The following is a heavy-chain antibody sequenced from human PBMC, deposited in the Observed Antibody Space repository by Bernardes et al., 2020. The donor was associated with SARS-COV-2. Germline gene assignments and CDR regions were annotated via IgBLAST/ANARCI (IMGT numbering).Heavy chain of an antibody. D-gene: IGHD5-18*01. V-gene: IGHV3-7*01. Sequence: GGSLRLSCAASGFTFSCHSMSWVRQAPGKGLEWVANIKEDGSEKNYVDSVKGRFSISRDNAKNSLYLQMNSLRAEDTAVYYCAKGGNRYGSWGQGTLVTVSS. CDR1: GFTFSCHS. CDR3: AKGGNRYGS. J-gene: IGHJ5*02. CDR2: IKEDGSEK.